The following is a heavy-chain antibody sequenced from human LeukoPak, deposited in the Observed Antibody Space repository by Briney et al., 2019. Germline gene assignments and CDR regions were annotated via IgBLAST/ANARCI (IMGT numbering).Heavy chain of an antibody. D-gene: IGHD3-16*01. CDR3: ARGGGLDV. J-gene: IGHJ6*02. V-gene: IGHV3-33*03. CDR1: GFTFSSYG. CDR2: IWYDGSNK. Sequence: GGSLRLSCAASGFTFSSYGMHWVRQAPGKGLEWVAVIWYDGSNKYYADSVKGRFTISRDNAKNSLYLQMSNLRAEDTAVYFCARGGGLDVWGQGATVTVSS.